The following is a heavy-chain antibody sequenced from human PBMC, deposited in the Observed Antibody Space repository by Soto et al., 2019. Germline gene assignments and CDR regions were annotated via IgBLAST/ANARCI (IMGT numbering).Heavy chain of an antibody. Sequence: QVQLVESGGGLVKPGGSLRLSCAASGFTFSDYSMSWIRQAPGKGLEWVSYISSSSSYTNYADSVKGRFTISRDNAKNSLYLQMNSLRAEDTAVYYCARDLGYCSSTSCYYYYGMDVWGQGTTVTVSS. V-gene: IGHV3-11*06. J-gene: IGHJ6*02. CDR2: ISSSSSYT. D-gene: IGHD2-2*01. CDR3: ARDLGYCSSTSCYYYYGMDV. CDR1: GFTFSDYS.